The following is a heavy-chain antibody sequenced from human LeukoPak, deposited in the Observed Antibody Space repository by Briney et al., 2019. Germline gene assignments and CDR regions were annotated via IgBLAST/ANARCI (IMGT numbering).Heavy chain of an antibody. CDR2: IDPSGDTI. V-gene: IGHV3-11*04. Sequence: GGSLRLSCVASGFTFSDYYMSWISQSPEKGLERVSYIDPSGDTISYADSVKGRFTISRDNAKNSLYLRMNALRAEDTAVYYCARCRWLSTTWSYFFDYWGQGTLVTVSS. CDR3: ARCRWLSTTWSYFFDY. CDR1: GFTFSDYY. D-gene: IGHD6-13*01. J-gene: IGHJ4*02.